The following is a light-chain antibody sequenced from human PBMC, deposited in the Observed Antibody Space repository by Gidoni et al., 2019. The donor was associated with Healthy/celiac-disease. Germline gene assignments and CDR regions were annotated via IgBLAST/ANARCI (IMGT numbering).Light chain of an antibody. CDR3: QQFNSYPT. V-gene: IGKV1-13*02. CDR1: QGISSA. J-gene: IGKJ5*01. Sequence: AIQLTQSPSSLSASVEDRVTITCRASQGISSALAWYQQKPGKAPKPLIYDASSLESGVPSRFSGSGSGTDFTLTISSLQPEDFATYYCQQFNSYPTFGQGTRLEIK. CDR2: DAS.